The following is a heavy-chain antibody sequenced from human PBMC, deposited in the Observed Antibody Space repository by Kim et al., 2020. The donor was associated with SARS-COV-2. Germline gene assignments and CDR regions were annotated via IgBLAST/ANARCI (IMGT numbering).Heavy chain of an antibody. D-gene: IGHD3-9*01. CDR1: GGSISSYY. Sequence: SETLSLTCTVSGGSISSYYWSWIRQPPGKGLEWIGYIYYSGSTNYNPSLKSRVTISVDTSKNQFSLKLSSVTAADTAVYYCARVNYDILTGYPGAFDIWGQGTMVTVSS. CDR2: IYYSGST. V-gene: IGHV4-59*01. CDR3: ARVNYDILTGYPGAFDI. J-gene: IGHJ3*02.